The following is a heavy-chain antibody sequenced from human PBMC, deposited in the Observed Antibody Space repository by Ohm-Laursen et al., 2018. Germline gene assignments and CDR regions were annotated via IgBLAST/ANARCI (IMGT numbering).Heavy chain of an antibody. D-gene: IGHD6-19*01. V-gene: IGHV3-7*01. J-gene: IGHJ4*02. CDR3: AAGSGWLIDY. CDR2: IEQDGSEK. Sequence: GSLRLSCSASGFTFSTYWMNWIRQAPGQGLEWVANIEQDGSEKNYVESVKGRFTISRDNAKNSLFLQLNALRAEDTAVYYCAAGSGWLIDYWGQGTLVTVSS. CDR1: GFTFSTYW.